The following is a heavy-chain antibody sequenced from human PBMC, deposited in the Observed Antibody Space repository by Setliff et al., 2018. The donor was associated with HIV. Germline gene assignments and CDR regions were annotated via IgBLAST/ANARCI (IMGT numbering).Heavy chain of an antibody. V-gene: IGHV1-69*13. CDR2: IIPIFATT. D-gene: IGHD3-9*01. Sequence: RASVKVSCKASGGTFKTYAISWVRQAPGQGLEWMGGIIPIFATTDYAQKFQGRVTIIADESTSTAYMELSSLRSEDTAVYYCALKGAYDILTGFPNWGQGTLVTVSS. CDR1: GGTFKTYA. J-gene: IGHJ4*02. CDR3: ALKGAYDILTGFPN.